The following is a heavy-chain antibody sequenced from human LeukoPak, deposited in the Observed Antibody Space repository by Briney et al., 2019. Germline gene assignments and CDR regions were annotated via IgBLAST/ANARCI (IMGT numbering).Heavy chain of an antibody. CDR3: ARMVSRVIDYNDRSGYYYPHMDV. D-gene: IGHD3-22*01. CDR1: GFSLSTSGMC. Sequence: SGPTLVNPTQTLTLTCTFSGFSLSTSGMCVSWIRQPPGKALEWLARIDWDDDKYYSTPLKTRLTISKDTAKNQVVLTMTNMDPVDTATYYCARMVSRVIDYNDRSGYYYPHMDVWGKGTTATVSS. CDR2: IDWDDDK. J-gene: IGHJ6*03. V-gene: IGHV2-70*11.